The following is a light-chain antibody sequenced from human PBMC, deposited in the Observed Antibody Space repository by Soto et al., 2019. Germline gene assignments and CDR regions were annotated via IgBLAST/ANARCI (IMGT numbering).Light chain of an antibody. CDR3: QQYDTYLRT. CDR2: DAS. Sequence: DIPMTQSPSTLSASVGDRVTITCRASQSISAWLAWYQQKPGKAPKLLIYDASNLVTGVPSRFSGSGSGTDFTLTISSLQPDDFATYYCQQYDTYLRTFGQGTKVDFK. V-gene: IGKV1-5*01. CDR1: QSISAW. J-gene: IGKJ1*01.